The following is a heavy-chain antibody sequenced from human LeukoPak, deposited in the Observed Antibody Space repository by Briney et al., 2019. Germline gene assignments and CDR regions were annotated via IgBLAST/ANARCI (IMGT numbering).Heavy chain of an antibody. D-gene: IGHD1-14*01. CDR3: ARGTGYGVFDY. Sequence: GGSLRPSCAASGFTFSSYWMNWVRQAPGKGLVWVSRMNSDGSSTNYADSVKGRFTISRDNAKNTLYLQMNSLRAEDTTVYYCARGTGYGVFDYWGQGTLVTVS. CDR2: MNSDGSST. CDR1: GFTFSSYW. V-gene: IGHV3-74*01. J-gene: IGHJ4*02.